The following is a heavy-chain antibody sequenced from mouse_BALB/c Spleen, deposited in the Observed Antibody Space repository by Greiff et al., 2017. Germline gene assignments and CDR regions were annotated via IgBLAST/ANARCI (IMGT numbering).Heavy chain of an antibody. CDR1: GYTFTSYT. Sequence: VQLQESAAELARPGASVKMSCKASGYTFTSYTMHWVKQRPGQGLEWIGYINPSSGYPEYNQKFKDKTTLTADKSSSTAYMQLSSLTSEDSAVYYCARRITTVVAPFDYWGQGTTLTVSS. J-gene: IGHJ2*01. V-gene: IGHV1-4*02. CDR3: ARRITTVVAPFDY. D-gene: IGHD1-1*01. CDR2: INPSSGYP.